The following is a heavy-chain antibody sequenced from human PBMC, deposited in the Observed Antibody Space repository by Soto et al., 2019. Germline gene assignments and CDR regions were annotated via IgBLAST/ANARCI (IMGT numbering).Heavy chain of an antibody. CDR2: IYYSGNT. Sequence: LSLTCTVSGGSISSYYWSWIRQPPGKGLEWIGYIYYSGNTNYNPSLKSRVTISVDTSKNQFSLKLSSVTAADTAVYYCGRGEVDRYNWNYGIDYWGQGTLVTVSS. D-gene: IGHD1-7*01. J-gene: IGHJ4*02. CDR3: GRGEVDRYNWNYGIDY. V-gene: IGHV4-59*01. CDR1: GGSISSYY.